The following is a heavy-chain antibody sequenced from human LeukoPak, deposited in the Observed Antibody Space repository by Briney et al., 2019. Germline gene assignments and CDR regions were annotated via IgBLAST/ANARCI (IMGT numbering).Heavy chain of an antibody. J-gene: IGHJ4*02. CDR3: ARRVSTVLSLYYFDY. Sequence: SETLFLTCTVSGDSISSSNYYWGWIRQPPGKGLEWIGSIFYSGSTYYNPSLKSRVTISVDRSKNQFSLKLSSVTAADTAVYYCARRVSTVLSLYYFDYWGQGTLVTVSS. CDR1: GDSISSSNYY. V-gene: IGHV4-39*01. D-gene: IGHD4-17*01. CDR2: IFYSGST.